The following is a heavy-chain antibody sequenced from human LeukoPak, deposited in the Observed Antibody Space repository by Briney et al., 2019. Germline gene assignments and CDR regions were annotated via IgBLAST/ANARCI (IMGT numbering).Heavy chain of an antibody. CDR2: LSYSGNA. CDR3: ARQATLDIAEAGSLDF. CDR1: GGSISSNHYY. V-gene: IGHV4-39*01. J-gene: IGHJ4*02. Sequence: SETLSLTCTVSGGSISSNHYYWGWIPQPPGKGLEWIGGLSYSGNAYYSPSLRSRLTISVDTSKNQFSLKLRSVTAADTAVYYCARQATLDIAEAGSLDFSGQGTLVAVSS. D-gene: IGHD6-13*01.